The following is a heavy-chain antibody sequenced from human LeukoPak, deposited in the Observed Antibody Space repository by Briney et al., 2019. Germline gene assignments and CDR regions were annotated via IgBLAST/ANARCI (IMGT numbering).Heavy chain of an antibody. CDR1: GFTFSSYA. Sequence: GGSLRLSCAASGFTFSSYAMNWVRQAPGKGLEWVSAISGSGGSTYYADSVKGRFTISRDNSKNTLYLQMNSLRAEDTAVYYCAKGYKKVGATGIDYWGQGTLVTVSP. V-gene: IGHV3-23*01. J-gene: IGHJ4*02. CDR2: ISGSGGST. D-gene: IGHD1-26*01. CDR3: AKGYKKVGATGIDY.